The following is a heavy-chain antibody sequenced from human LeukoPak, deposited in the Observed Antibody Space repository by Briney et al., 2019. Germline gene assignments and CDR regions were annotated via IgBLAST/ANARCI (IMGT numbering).Heavy chain of an antibody. CDR2: IKSRGGGGTV. CDR1: GFPFIDAW. J-gene: IGHJ4*02. D-gene: IGHD5-24*01. V-gene: IGHV3-15*01. Sequence: PGRSLRLSCAASGFPFIDAWMTWVRQAPGKGVECVGRIKSRGGGGTVDYAASVKGRFTISRDDSQNMIYLQMNSLKPEDTAIYYCSWVSGPYNHALDYWGQGTLVTVSS. CDR3: SWVSGPYNHALDY.